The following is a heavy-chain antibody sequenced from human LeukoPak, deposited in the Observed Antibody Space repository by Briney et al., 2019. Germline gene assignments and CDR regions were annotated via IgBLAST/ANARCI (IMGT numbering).Heavy chain of an antibody. V-gene: IGHV1-2*02. CDR1: GYTFTRYY. CDR3: ARYNYGSGSYYTFDY. Sequence: ASVKVSCKSSGYTFTRYYMHWARQAPGPGLEWMGWINPNSGGTNYAQKFQGRVTMTRDTSISTAYMELSRLRSDDTAVYYCARYNYGSGSYYTFDYWGQGTLVTVSS. CDR2: INPNSGGT. J-gene: IGHJ4*02. D-gene: IGHD3-10*01.